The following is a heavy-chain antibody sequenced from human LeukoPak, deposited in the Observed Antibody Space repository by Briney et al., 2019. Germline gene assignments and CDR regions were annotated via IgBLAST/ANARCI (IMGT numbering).Heavy chain of an antibody. Sequence: PSETLSLTCAVYGGSFSGYYWSWIRQPPGKGLEWIGEINHSGSTNYNPSLKSRVTKSVDTSKNQFSLKLSSVTAEDTAVYYCARDHGDYDYWGQGTLVTVSS. CDR2: INHSGST. CDR3: ARDHGDYDY. J-gene: IGHJ4*02. CDR1: GGSFSGYY. D-gene: IGHD4-17*01. V-gene: IGHV4-34*01.